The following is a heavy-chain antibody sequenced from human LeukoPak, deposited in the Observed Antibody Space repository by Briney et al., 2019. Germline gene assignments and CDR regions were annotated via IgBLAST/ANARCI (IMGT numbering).Heavy chain of an antibody. D-gene: IGHD3-10*01. J-gene: IGHJ6*03. Sequence: ASVKVSCKASGYTFTGYYMHWVRQAPGQGLEWMGWISAYNGNTNYAQKLQGRVTMTTDTSTSTAYMELRSLRSDDTAVYYCARARGGESAMYYMDVWGKGTTVTVSS. CDR3: ARARGGESAMYYMDV. V-gene: IGHV1-18*04. CDR2: ISAYNGNT. CDR1: GYTFTGYY.